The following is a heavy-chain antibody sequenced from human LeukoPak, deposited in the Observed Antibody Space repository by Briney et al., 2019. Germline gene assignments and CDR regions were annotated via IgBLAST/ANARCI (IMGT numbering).Heavy chain of an antibody. CDR2: INPSSGAT. CDR1: GYTFTGYH. J-gene: IGHJ4*02. V-gene: IGHV1-2*02. Sequence: ASVKVSCKASGYTFTGYHIHRVRQAPGQGLEWMGWINPSSGATNYAQKFQGRVTMTRDTSISTAYMELSRLRSDDTAVYYCARADKWNSDNWGQGTLVTVSS. CDR3: ARADKWNSDN. D-gene: IGHD1-20*01.